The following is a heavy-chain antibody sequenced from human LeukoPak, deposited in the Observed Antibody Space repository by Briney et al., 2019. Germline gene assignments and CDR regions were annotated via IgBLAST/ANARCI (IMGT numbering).Heavy chain of an antibody. Sequence: ASVKVSCKASGYIFTSYGISWVRQATGQGLEWMGWMNPNSGNTGYAQKFQGRATMTRNTSISTAYMELSSLRSEDTAVYYCARGGVRHYDILTGYYISWGQGTLVTVSS. CDR3: ARGGVRHYDILTGYYIS. D-gene: IGHD3-9*01. V-gene: IGHV1-8*02. J-gene: IGHJ4*02. CDR2: MNPNSGNT. CDR1: GYIFTSYG.